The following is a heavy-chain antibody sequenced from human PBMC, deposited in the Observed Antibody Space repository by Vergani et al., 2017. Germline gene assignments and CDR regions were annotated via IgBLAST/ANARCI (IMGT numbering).Heavy chain of an antibody. D-gene: IGHD6-6*01. V-gene: IGHV3-23*01. Sequence: EVQLLESGGGLVQPGGSLRLSCAASGFTFSSYAMSWVRQAPGKGLEWVSAISGSGGSTYYADSVKGRFTISSDNSKNTLYLQMNSLRAEDTAVYYCVTAGDDIAARGIFYYYYGMDVWGQGTTVTVSS. CDR1: GFTFSSYA. CDR2: ISGSGGST. J-gene: IGHJ6*02. CDR3: VTAGDDIAARGIFYYYYGMDV.